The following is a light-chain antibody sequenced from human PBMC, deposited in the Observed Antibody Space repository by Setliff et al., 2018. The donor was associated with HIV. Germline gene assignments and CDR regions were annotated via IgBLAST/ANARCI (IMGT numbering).Light chain of an antibody. Sequence: QSVLTQPRSVSGSPGQSVTISCTGTSSDVGGYNYVSWYQQRPGKAPKLMIYDVSKWPSGVPDRFSGSKSGNTASLTISGLQAEDEADYYCCSYTGSYTLGVFGTGTKVTVL. CDR3: CSYTGSYTLGV. V-gene: IGLV2-11*01. CDR1: SSDVGGYNY. J-gene: IGLJ1*01. CDR2: DVS.